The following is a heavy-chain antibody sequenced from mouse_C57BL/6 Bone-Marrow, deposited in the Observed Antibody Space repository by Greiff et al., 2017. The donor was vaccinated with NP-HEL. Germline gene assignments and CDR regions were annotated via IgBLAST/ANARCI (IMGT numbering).Heavy chain of an antibody. CDR2: IDPSDSST. CDR1: GYTFTSYW. J-gene: IGHJ2*01. V-gene: IGHV1-59*01. Sequence: VQLQQPGAELVRPGTSVKLSCKASGYTFTSYWMHWVKQRPGQGLEWIGVIDPSDSSTNYNQKFKGKATLTVDTSSSTAYMQLSSLTSEDTAVYYCARWGLFSDYWGQGTTLTVSS. D-gene: IGHD1-1*01. CDR3: ARWGLFSDY.